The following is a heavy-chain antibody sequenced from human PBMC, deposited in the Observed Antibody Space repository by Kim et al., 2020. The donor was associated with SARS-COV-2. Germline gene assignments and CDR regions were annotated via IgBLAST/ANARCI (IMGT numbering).Heavy chain of an antibody. V-gene: IGHV4-31*03. CDR3: ARRMASTAHAFDV. D-gene: IGHD1-1*01. J-gene: IGHJ3*01. CDR1: GGSISDNYY. CDR2: IYHTGTA. Sequence: SETLSLTCTVSGGSISDNYYWTWIRHHPGQGLEWIGYIYHTGTAYYNPSLSSRVSISVDTTKNQFSLFVHSVTAAATAFYYCARRMASTAHAFDVWGQGTKVTVSS.